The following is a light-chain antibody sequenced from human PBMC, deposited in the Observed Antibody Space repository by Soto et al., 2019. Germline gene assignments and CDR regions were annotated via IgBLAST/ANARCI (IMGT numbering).Light chain of an antibody. CDR2: DAS. V-gene: IGKV3-11*01. CDR3: QQRSNWPPIT. J-gene: IGKJ5*01. CDR1: QSVSSY. Sequence: EIVLTQSPATLSLSPGERATLSCRASQSVSSYLAWYQQKPGQAPRLLIYDASNSATGIPARFRGSGSGTDSTLTISSLEPEDFAVYYCQQRSNWPPITFGQGTRLEIK.